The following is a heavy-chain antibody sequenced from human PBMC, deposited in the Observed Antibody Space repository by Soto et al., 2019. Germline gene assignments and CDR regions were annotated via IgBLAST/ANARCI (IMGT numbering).Heavy chain of an antibody. CDR3: ARGRRYCTTTSCYPPALFPYGMDV. V-gene: IGHV1-8*01. Sequence: ASVKVSGKTSGYTFTNYGINWVRQAAGQGLEWMGWINPDSDNTGYAQKFQGRVTMTRDTSISTAYMELNSLRSEDTAVYYCARGRRYCTTTSCYPPALFPYGMDVWGQGTTVTVSS. CDR1: GYTFTNYG. CDR2: INPDSDNT. J-gene: IGHJ6*02. D-gene: IGHD2-2*01.